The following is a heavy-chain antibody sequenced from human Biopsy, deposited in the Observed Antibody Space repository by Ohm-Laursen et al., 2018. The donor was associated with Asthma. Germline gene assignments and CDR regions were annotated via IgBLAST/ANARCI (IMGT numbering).Heavy chain of an antibody. Sequence: GASVKVSCKFLGGTFSTYVIGWVRQAPGQGLEWMGGINSVFGTTTYPQKFQDRVTITADDSTSTVYMELSSLRSEDMAVYYCAREAGSCISRTCYSLDFWGQGTLVTVSS. J-gene: IGHJ4*02. CDR1: GGTFSTYV. V-gene: IGHV1-69*13. CDR3: AREAGSCISRTCYSLDF. CDR2: INSVFGTT. D-gene: IGHD2-2*01.